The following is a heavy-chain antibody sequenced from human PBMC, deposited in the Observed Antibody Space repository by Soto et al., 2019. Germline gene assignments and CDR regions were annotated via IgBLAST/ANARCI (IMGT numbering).Heavy chain of an antibody. CDR1: GFIFSSYA. CDR3: AKDKMYNWNYFFEY. V-gene: IGHV3-23*01. J-gene: IGHJ4*02. CDR2: ISGSASST. D-gene: IGHD1-7*01. Sequence: GGSLRLSCAASGFIFSSYAIIWVRQAPGKGPEWVSGISGSASSTNYADSVKGRFTISRDNSKNMVYLQMNSLRDEDTAVYYCAKDKMYNWNYFFEYWGQGTLVTVSS.